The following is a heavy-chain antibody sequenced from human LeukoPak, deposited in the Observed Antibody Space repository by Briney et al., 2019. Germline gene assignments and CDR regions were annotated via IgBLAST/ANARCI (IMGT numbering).Heavy chain of an antibody. CDR1: GFTFSSYA. D-gene: IGHD3-16*02. CDR2: ISYDGSNK. J-gene: IGHJ4*02. Sequence: GGSLRLSCAASGFTFSSYAMHWVRQAPGKGLEWVAVISYDGSNKYYADSVKGRFIISRDNSKNTLYLQMNSLRAEDTAVYYCARDGEELRLGELSLSGGFDYWGQGTLVTVSS. V-gene: IGHV3-30*04. CDR3: ARDGEELRLGELSLSGGFDY.